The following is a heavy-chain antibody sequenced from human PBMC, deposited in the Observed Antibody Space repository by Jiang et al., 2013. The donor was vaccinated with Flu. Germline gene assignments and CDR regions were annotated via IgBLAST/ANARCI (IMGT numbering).Heavy chain of an antibody. D-gene: IGHD6-19*01. V-gene: IGHV3-53*01. CDR3: ARGFIAVAGPYFDN. J-gene: IGHJ4*02. CDR1: GFTVSSNY. CDR2: IYSGGST. Sequence: QLLESGGGLIQPGGSLRLSCAASGFTVSSNYMSWVRQAPGKGLEWLSVIYSGGSTYYADSVKGRFTISRDNSKNTLYLQMNSLRAEDTAVYYCARGFIAVAGPYFDNWGQGILVTVSS.